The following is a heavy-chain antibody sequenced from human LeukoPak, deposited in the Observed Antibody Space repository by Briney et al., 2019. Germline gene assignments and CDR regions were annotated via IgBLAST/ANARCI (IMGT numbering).Heavy chain of an antibody. CDR1: GGSISSGGYS. CDR2: IYHGGST. D-gene: IGHD6-19*01. CDR3: ASFHSSGWYYFDY. Sequence: SQTLSLTCAVSGGSISSGGYSWSWIRQPPGKGLEWIGYIYHGGSTYYNPSLKSRVTISVDRSKNQFSLKLSSVTAADTAVYYCASFHSSGWYYFDYWGQGTLVTVSS. J-gene: IGHJ4*02. V-gene: IGHV4-30-2*01.